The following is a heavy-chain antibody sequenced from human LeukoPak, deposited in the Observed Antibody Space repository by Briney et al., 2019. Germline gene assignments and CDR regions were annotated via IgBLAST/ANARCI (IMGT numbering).Heavy chain of an antibody. D-gene: IGHD2-2*01. CDR1: GYTFNSYG. V-gene: IGHV1-18*01. Sequence: ASVKVSCKASGYTFNSYGISWVRQAPGQGLEWMGWISAYNGNTNYAQKLQGRVTMTTDTSTSTAYMELRSLRSDDTTVYYCARVQCSSTSCYRVDWFYFDYWGQGTLVTVSS. CDR2: ISAYNGNT. CDR3: ARVQCSSTSCYRVDWFYFDY. J-gene: IGHJ4*02.